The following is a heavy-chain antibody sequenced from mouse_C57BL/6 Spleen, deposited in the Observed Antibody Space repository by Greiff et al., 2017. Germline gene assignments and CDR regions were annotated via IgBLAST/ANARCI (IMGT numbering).Heavy chain of an antibody. CDR2: IWRGGST. V-gene: IGHV2-5*01. D-gene: IGHD1-1*01. Sequence: VQRVESGPGLVQPSQSLSITCTVSGFSLTSYGVHWVRQSPGKGLEWLGVIWRGGSTDYNAAFMSRLSITKDNSKSQGFFKMNSLQADDTAIYYCAKNYYYGSSCNYYAMDYWGQGTSVTVSS. CDR1: GFSLTSYG. CDR3: AKNYYYGSSCNYYAMDY. J-gene: IGHJ4*01.